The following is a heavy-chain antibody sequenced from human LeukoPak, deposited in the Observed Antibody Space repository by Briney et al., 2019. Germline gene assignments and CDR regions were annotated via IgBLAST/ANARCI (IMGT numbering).Heavy chain of an antibody. CDR1: GFTFSSYW. CDR3: ARDKYYYGSGSSNWFDP. V-gene: IGHV3-74*01. D-gene: IGHD3-10*01. CDR2: INSDGSST. Sequence: GGSLRLSCAASGFTFSSYWMHWVRQAPAKGLVWVSRINSDGSSTSYADSVKGRFTISRDNAKNTLYLQMNSLRAEDTAVYYCARDKYYYGSGSSNWFDPWGQGTLVTVSS. J-gene: IGHJ5*02.